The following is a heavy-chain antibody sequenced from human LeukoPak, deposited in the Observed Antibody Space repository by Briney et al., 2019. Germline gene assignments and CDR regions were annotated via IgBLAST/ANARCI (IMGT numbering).Heavy chain of an antibody. D-gene: IGHD6-13*01. Sequence: SETLSLTCTVSGGSIRSSYYYWGWIRQPPGKGLEWIGSIYDSGSTYYNPSLKSRVTISVDTSKNQFSLKLGSVTAADTAVYYCARGGVAAAGMAYWGQGTLVTVSS. CDR3: ARGGVAAAGMAY. J-gene: IGHJ4*02. CDR2: IYDSGST. V-gene: IGHV4-39*07. CDR1: GGSIRSSYYY.